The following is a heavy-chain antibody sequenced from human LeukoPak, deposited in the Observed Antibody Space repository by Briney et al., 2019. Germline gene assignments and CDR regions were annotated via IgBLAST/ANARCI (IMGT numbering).Heavy chain of an antibody. D-gene: IGHD1-26*01. Sequence: ASVKVSCKASGYTFTSYDINWVRQATGQGLEWMGWMNPNSGNTGYAQKFQGRVTITRNTSISTAYMELSSLRSEDTAVYYCARGWELRSPEYYFGYWGQGTLVTVSS. CDR3: ARGWELRSPEYYFGY. CDR2: MNPNSGNT. V-gene: IGHV1-8*03. CDR1: GYTFTSYD. J-gene: IGHJ4*02.